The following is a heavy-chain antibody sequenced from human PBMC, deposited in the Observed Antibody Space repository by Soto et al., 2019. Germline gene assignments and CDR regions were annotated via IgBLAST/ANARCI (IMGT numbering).Heavy chain of an antibody. CDR1: GGSLSGYY. Sequence: SETLSLTCAVYGGSLSGYYWSWIRQPPGKGLEWIGEINHSGSTNYNPSLKSRVTISVDTSKNQFSLKLSSVTAADTAVYYCGRGYYYGMDVWGQGTTVTVSS. V-gene: IGHV4-34*01. J-gene: IGHJ6*02. CDR2: INHSGST. CDR3: GRGYYYGMDV.